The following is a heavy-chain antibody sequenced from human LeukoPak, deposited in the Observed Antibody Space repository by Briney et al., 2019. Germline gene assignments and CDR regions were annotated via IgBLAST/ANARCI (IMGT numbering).Heavy chain of an antibody. CDR1: GGSFSGYY. CDR3: ARDSFTVTSAFDI. Sequence: SETLSLTCAVYGGSFSGYYWSWIRQPPGKGLEWIGEINHSGSTNYNPSLKSRVTISVDTSKNQFSLKLSSVTAADTAVYYCARDSFTVTSAFDIWGQGTIVTVSS. V-gene: IGHV4-34*01. CDR2: INHSGST. J-gene: IGHJ3*02. D-gene: IGHD4-17*01.